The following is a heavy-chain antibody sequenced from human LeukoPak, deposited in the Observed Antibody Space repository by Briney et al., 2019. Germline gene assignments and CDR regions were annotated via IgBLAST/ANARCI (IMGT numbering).Heavy chain of an antibody. CDR3: ARALVGFGELWDY. CDR1: GYTXTGYY. J-gene: IGHJ4*02. Sequence: GASVKVSCKASGYTXTGYYMHWVRQAPGQGLEWMGWINPNSGGTNYAQKFQGRVTMTRDTSISTAYMELSRLRSDDTAVYYCARALVGFGELWDYWGQGTLVTVSS. CDR2: INPNSGGT. V-gene: IGHV1-2*02. D-gene: IGHD3-10*01.